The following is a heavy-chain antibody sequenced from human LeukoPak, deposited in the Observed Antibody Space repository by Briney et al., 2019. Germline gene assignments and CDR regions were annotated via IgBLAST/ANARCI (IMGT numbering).Heavy chain of an antibody. CDR2: IYYSGST. V-gene: IGHV4-59*01. CDR3: ASQYCYDSSGYCAVYY. J-gene: IGHJ4*02. CDR1: GGYISNYY. Sequence: SETLSLTCTVSGGYISNYYWSWIRQSPGKGLEWIGYIYYSGSTNYNPSFKNGVTTSVDTYKNQFSLKLSSVTDADTAVYYCASQYCYDSSGYCAVYYWGPGELVTVSS. D-gene: IGHD3-22*01.